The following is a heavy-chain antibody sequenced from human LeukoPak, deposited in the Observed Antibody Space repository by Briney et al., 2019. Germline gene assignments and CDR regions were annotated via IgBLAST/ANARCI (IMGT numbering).Heavy chain of an antibody. D-gene: IGHD3-10*01. CDR3: AKDMLYYYGSGPNAGYFDL. V-gene: IGHV3-9*01. CDR2: ISWNSGSI. J-gene: IGHJ2*01. CDR1: GFTFDDYA. Sequence: GGSLRLSCAASGFTFDDYAMHWVRQAPGKGLEWVSGISWNSGSIGYADSVKGRFTISRDNAKNSLYLQMNSLRAEDTALYYCAKDMLYYYGSGPNAGYFDLWGRGTLVTVSS.